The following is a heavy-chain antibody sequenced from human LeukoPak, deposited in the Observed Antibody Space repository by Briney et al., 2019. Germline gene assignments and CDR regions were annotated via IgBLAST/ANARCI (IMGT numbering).Heavy chain of an antibody. Sequence: PGGSLRLSCAASGFTFSSYAMSWVRQAPGKGLEWVSAISGSGGSTYYADSVKGRFTISRDNSKNTLYLQMNSPRAEDTAVYYCARGLYYDFWSGYFAPAFDYWGQGTLVTVSS. CDR1: GFTFSSYA. J-gene: IGHJ4*02. V-gene: IGHV3-23*01. CDR3: ARGLYYDFWSGYFAPAFDY. D-gene: IGHD3-3*01. CDR2: ISGSGGST.